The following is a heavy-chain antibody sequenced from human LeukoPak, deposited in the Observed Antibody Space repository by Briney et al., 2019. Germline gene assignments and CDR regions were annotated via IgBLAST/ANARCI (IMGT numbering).Heavy chain of an antibody. J-gene: IGHJ4*02. CDR1: GLTSICNS. CDR2: ISCRGDNI. V-gene: IGHV3-21*04. D-gene: IGHD6-19*01. CDR3: SRDSALAAFNY. Sequence: GGSLRLSCAISGLTSICNSMNWVRQAPGKGLEWVSTISCRGDNIYYADSFKGRFTTSRDNAKSSLYLQMTSLRADDTAVYHCSRDSALAAFNYWGQGTLVTVSS.